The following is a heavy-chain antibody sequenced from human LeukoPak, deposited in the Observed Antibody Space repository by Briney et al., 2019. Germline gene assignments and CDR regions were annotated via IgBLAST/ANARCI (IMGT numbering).Heavy chain of an antibody. Sequence: SETLSLTCTVSGGSISGNSYYWSWIRQPPGQGLEWVGSIYYSGNPFYNPSLKSRVTISVDTSKNQFSLRLDSVTAADTALYYCASQLDSTGYNTGFIDYWGPGTVVTVSS. CDR2: IYYSGNP. D-gene: IGHD3/OR15-3a*01. CDR3: ASQLDSTGYNTGFIDY. V-gene: IGHV4-39*01. J-gene: IGHJ4*02. CDR1: GGSISGNSYY.